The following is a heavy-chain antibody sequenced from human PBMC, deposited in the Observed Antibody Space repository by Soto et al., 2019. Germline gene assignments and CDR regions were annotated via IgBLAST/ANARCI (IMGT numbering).Heavy chain of an antibody. CDR1: GYSFTTYY. CDR3: AAFCSGGVCPPGPWN. J-gene: IGHJ3*01. V-gene: IGHV1-46*03. Sequence: QVVQSGAEVRKPGASVKVSCKASGYSFTTYYIHWFRQAPGQGLEWMAIINPNGGTTNYAQKFQGRVTVTRDMSASTVYMELSSLRSDDTAVYYCAAFCSGGVCPPGPWNWGRETMVTVSS. CDR2: INPNGGTT. D-gene: IGHD2-8*02.